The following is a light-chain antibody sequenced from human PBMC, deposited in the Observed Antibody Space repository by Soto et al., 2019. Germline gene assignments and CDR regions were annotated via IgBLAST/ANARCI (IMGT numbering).Light chain of an antibody. V-gene: IGKV3-20*01. J-gene: IGKJ3*01. CDR2: GAT. Sequence: IVLTQSPGTLSLSPGERATLSCGASQSVTNNFLAGYQQKPGQAPRLLIHGATSRATGDPDRFSGSGSGTDFTLTISRLEPGDFAVYYCQQYGTPLFTFGPGTKVDIK. CDR3: QQYGTPLFT. CDR1: QSVTNNF.